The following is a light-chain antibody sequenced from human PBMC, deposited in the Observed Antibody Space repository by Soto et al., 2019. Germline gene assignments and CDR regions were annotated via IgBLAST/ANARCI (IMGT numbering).Light chain of an antibody. CDR2: RAS. Sequence: IVMTQSPATLSVSPGERATLSCRAGQTIYSNVAWYQQRPGQAPRLLIYRASTRATGVPARFSGSGSGTDFTLTISSLEPEDFAVYYCQQYGSSGTFGQGTKVDIK. CDR1: QTIYSN. J-gene: IGKJ1*01. V-gene: IGKV3-15*01. CDR3: QQYGSSGT.